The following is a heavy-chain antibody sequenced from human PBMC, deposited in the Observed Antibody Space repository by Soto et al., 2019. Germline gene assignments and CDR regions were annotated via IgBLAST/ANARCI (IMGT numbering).Heavy chain of an antibody. Sequence: ASVKVSCKASGGTFSSYAISWVRQAPGQGLEWMGGIIPIFGTANYAQKFQGRVTVTADESTSTAYMELSSLRSEDTAVYYCARVGIAVAGTKVYYYYGMDVWGQGTTVTVSS. CDR2: IIPIFGTA. CDR3: ARVGIAVAGTKVYYYYGMDV. J-gene: IGHJ6*02. D-gene: IGHD6-19*01. V-gene: IGHV1-69*13. CDR1: GGTFSSYA.